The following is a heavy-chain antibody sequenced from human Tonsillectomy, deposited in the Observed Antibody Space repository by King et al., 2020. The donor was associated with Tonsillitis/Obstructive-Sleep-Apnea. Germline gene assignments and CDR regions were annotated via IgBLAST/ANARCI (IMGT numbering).Heavy chain of an antibody. Sequence: QLQESGPGLVKPSETLSLTCTVSGGSISSYYWSWIRQPPGKGLEWIGYIYYSGSTNYNPSLKSRVTISVDTSKNQFSLKLSSVTAADTAVYYCARGPRQEYYDFWSGYYGLNWFDPWGQGTLVTVSS. V-gene: IGHV4-59*01. J-gene: IGHJ5*02. CDR3: ARGPRQEYYDFWSGYYGLNWFDP. D-gene: IGHD3-3*01. CDR1: GGSISSYY. CDR2: IYYSGST.